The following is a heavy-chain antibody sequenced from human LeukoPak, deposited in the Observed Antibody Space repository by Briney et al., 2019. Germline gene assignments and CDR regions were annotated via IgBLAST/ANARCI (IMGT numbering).Heavy chain of an antibody. J-gene: IGHJ4*02. CDR3: ARAVWFGELLDTKGYYFDY. Sequence: PSETLSLTCTVSGGSISSDDYYWSWIRQPPGKGLEWIGYIYYSGSTYYNPSLKSRVTISVDTSKNQFSLKLSSVTAADTAVYYCARAVWFGELLDTKGYYFDYWGQGTLVTVSS. D-gene: IGHD3-10*01. CDR2: IYYSGST. V-gene: IGHV4-30-4*01. CDR1: GGSISSDDYY.